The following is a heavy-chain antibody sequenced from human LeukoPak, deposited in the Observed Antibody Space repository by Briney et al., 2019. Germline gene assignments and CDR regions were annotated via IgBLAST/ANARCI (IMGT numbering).Heavy chain of an antibody. CDR2: ISGSGGST. CDR3: AKVAGGSYFLRDAFDI. V-gene: IGHV3-23*01. Sequence: GGSLRLSCAASGFTFSSYGMSWVRQAPGKGLEWVSAISGSGGSTYYADSVKGRFTISRDNSKNTLYLQMNSLRAEDTAVYYCAKVAGGSYFLRDAFDIWGQGTMVTVSS. D-gene: IGHD1-26*01. CDR1: GFTFSSYG. J-gene: IGHJ3*02.